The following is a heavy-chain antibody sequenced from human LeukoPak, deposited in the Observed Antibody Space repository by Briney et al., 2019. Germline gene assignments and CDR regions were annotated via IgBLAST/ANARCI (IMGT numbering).Heavy chain of an antibody. D-gene: IGHD3-10*01. CDR3: ARGVRYGSGSYYETYYYYYMDV. J-gene: IGHJ6*03. CDR2: IYTSGST. Sequence: SETLTLTCTVSGGSISSYYWSWIRQPPGKGLEWIGRIYTSGSTNYNPSLKSRVTMSVDTSKNQFSLKLSSVTAADTAVYYCARGVRYGSGSYYETYYYYYMDVWGKGTTVTVSS. V-gene: IGHV4-4*07. CDR1: GGSISSYY.